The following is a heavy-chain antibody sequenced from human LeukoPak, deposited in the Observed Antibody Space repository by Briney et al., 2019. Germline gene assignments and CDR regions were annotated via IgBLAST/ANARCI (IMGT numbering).Heavy chain of an antibody. J-gene: IGHJ4*02. CDR3: ARDHDGYFDY. CDR1: GFTVSSNY. CDR2: IYSGGST. D-gene: IGHD3-3*01. Sequence: GGSLRLSCAASGFTVSSNYMSWVRQAPGKGLEWVSVIYSGGSTYYADSVKGRFTISRDNPKNTLYLQMNSLRAEDTAVYYCARDHDGYFDYWGQGTLVTVSS. V-gene: IGHV3-66*01.